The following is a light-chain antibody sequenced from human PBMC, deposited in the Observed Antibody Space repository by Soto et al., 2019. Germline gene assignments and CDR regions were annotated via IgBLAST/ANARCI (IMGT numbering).Light chain of an antibody. CDR2: AAS. CDR3: QQLNSHRVI. V-gene: IGKV1-9*01. Sequence: DIQLTQSPSFLSASVGDRVTITCRASQGISSYLAWYQQKPGKAPKLLIYAASTLQSGVPSRFSGSGSGTEFTLSISSLQPEDFATYYCQQLNSHRVIFGQGTRLEIK. CDR1: QGISSY. J-gene: IGKJ5*01.